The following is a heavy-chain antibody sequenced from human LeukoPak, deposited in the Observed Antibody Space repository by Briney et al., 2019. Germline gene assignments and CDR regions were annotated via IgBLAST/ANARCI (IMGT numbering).Heavy chain of an antibody. Sequence: ASVKVSCKVSGYTLTELSVHWVRQAPGKGLEWMGGFDPEDGETIYAQKFQGRVTMTEDTSTDTAYMELSSLRSEDTAVYYCATDGVWSGYRYYYYGMDVWGQGTTVTVSS. J-gene: IGHJ6*02. V-gene: IGHV1-24*01. CDR3: ATDGVWSGYRYYYYGMDV. CDR2: FDPEDGET. CDR1: GYTLTELS. D-gene: IGHD5-24*01.